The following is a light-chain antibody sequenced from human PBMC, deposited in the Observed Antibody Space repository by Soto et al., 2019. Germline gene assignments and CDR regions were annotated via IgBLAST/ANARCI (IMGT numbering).Light chain of an antibody. CDR1: QSVSSY. CDR3: QQRSNWPPWT. J-gene: IGKJ1*01. V-gene: IGKV3-11*01. CDR2: DAS. Sequence: EIVLTQSPATLSLSPGERATIACRAIQSVSSYLAWYQQKPGQAPRLLIYDASNRATVIPASFSGSGSGPDFTLPISSLEPEDFAVYYCQQRSNWPPWTVGEGTNVELK.